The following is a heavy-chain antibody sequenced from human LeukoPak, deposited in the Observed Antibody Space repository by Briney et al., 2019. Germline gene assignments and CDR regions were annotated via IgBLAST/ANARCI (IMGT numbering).Heavy chain of an antibody. D-gene: IGHD4-23*01. Sequence: SETLSLTCAVYGGSFSGYYWSWIRQPPGKGLEWIGEINHSGSTNYNPSLKSRVTISVDTSKNQFSLKLSAVTAADTALYYCARGRWFQLFDYGGQGTLVTVSS. CDR2: INHSGST. CDR1: GGSFSGYY. CDR3: ARGRWFQLFDY. V-gene: IGHV4-34*01. J-gene: IGHJ4*02.